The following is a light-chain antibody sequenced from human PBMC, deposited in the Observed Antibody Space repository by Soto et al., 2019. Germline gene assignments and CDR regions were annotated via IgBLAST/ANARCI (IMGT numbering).Light chain of an antibody. CDR2: KAS. CDR3: QRYNTYPLT. Sequence: DIQMTQSPSTLSASVGDRVTITCRASQSISTWLAWYQQKPGKAPKLLIYKASTLEGGVPSRFSGSGSETEFNITISSLHPDDLATYYCQRYNTYPLTFGGGTTVEIK. CDR1: QSISTW. J-gene: IGKJ4*01. V-gene: IGKV1-5*03.